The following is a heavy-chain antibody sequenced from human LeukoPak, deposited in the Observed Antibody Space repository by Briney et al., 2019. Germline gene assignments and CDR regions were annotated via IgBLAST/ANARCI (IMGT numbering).Heavy chain of an antibody. CDR3: AAEFSNEQWLDWDY. CDR2: IYNSGST. CDR1: AGSINNYY. D-gene: IGHD6-19*01. V-gene: IGHV4-59*01. Sequence: SETLSLTCTVSAGSINNYYWTWLRQPPGKGREGIVYIYNSGSTNYNPSLKSRVPISVDMSRKQFSLKLSSVTAADTAVYYCAAEFSNEQWLDWDYWGQGTLVTVSS. J-gene: IGHJ4*02.